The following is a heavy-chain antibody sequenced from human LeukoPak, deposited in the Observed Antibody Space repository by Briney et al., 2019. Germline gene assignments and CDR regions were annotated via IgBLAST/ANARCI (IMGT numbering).Heavy chain of an antibody. J-gene: IGHJ3*02. CDR2: IIPILGIA. Sequence: ASVKVSYKASGGTFSSDTINWVRQAPGQGLEWMGRIIPILGIANYAQEFQGRVTITADKSTGTAYMELRSLRSEDTALYYCARLYFDRIVIGDTFDMWGQGTMVSVSS. V-gene: IGHV1-69*02. CDR3: ARLYFDRIVIGDTFDM. D-gene: IGHD3-9*01. CDR1: GGTFSSDT.